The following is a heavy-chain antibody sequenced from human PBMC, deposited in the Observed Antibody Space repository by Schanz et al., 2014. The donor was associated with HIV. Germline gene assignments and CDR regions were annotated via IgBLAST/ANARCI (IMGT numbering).Heavy chain of an antibody. V-gene: IGHV3-30-3*01. CDR1: GFTSSSYA. CDR3: ANLVVAATDDAFDI. CDR2: ITYDGSIK. J-gene: IGHJ3*02. Sequence: QVQLVESGGGVVQPGKSLRLSCVASGFTSSSYAMYWARQAPGKGLEWVAFITYDGSIKKHADSVKGRFTISRDNSKNTLYLQMNSLRAEDTAVYYCANLVVAATDDAFDIWGQGTMVTVSS. D-gene: IGHD2-15*01.